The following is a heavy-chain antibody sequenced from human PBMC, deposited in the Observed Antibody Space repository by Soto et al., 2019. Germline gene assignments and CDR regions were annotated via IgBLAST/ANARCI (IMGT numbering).Heavy chain of an antibody. V-gene: IGHV5-10-1*01. CDR3: ARQIYDSDTGPNFQYYFDS. Sequence: GESLKISCKGSGYSFAGYWITWVRQKPGKGLEWMGRIDPSDSQTYYSPSFRGHVTISVTKSITTVFLQWSSLRASDTAMYYCARQIYDSDTGPNFQYYFDSWSQGTPVTVSS. CDR2: IDPSDSQT. J-gene: IGHJ4*02. CDR1: GYSFAGYW. D-gene: IGHD3-22*01.